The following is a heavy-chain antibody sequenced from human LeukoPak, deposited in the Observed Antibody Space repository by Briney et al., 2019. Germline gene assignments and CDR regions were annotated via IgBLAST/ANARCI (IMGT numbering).Heavy chain of an antibody. CDR2: IYTSGST. D-gene: IGHD4-11*01. CDR1: GGSISSGSYY. V-gene: IGHV4-61*02. CDR3: ARSRAVTFDY. Sequence: SETLSLTCTVFGGSISSGSYYWSWIRQPAGKGLEWIGRIYTSGSTNYNPSLKSRVTISVDTSKNQFSLKLSSVTAADTAVYYCARSRAVTFDYWGQGTLVTVSS. J-gene: IGHJ4*02.